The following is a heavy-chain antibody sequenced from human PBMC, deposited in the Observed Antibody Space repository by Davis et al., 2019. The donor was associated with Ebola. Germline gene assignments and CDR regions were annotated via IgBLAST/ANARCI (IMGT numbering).Heavy chain of an antibody. D-gene: IGHD3-22*01. Sequence: PGGSLRLSCAVYGGSFSSYYWGWIRQPPGKGLEWIGSIYYSGSTYYNPSLKSRVTISVDTSKNQFSLKLSSVTAADTAVYYCARHDAFDSPDYWGQGTLVTVSS. J-gene: IGHJ4*02. CDR3: ARHDAFDSPDY. V-gene: IGHV4-39*01. CDR2: IYYSGST. CDR1: GGSFSSYY.